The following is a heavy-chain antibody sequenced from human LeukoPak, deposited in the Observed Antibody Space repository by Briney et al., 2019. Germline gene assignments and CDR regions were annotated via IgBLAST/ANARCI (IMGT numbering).Heavy chain of an antibody. CDR3: ARDLGTMVRGVISPDGY. CDR1: GDSISTNHW. J-gene: IGHJ4*02. V-gene: IGHV4-4*02. D-gene: IGHD3-10*01. CDR2: VYHSGST. Sequence: SGTLSLTCAVSGDSISTNHWWSWVRQPPGKGLEWIGEVYHSGSTNYNPSLKSRVTISVDKSKNQFSLKLSSVTAADTAVYYCARDLGTMVRGVISPDGYWGQGTLVTVSS.